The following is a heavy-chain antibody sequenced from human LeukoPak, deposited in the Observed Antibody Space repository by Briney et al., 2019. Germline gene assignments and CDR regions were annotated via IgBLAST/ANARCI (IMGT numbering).Heavy chain of an antibody. J-gene: IGHJ3*02. V-gene: IGHV1-46*01. D-gene: IGHD3-22*01. CDR1: GYTFTSYY. Sequence: ASVKVSCKASGYTFTSYYMHWVRQAPGQGLEWMGIINPSGGSTSYAQKFQGRVTMTRDMSTSTVYMELSSLRAEDTAVYYCARDPYDSGGYGAFDIWGQGTMVTVSS. CDR3: ARDPYDSGGYGAFDI. CDR2: INPSGGST.